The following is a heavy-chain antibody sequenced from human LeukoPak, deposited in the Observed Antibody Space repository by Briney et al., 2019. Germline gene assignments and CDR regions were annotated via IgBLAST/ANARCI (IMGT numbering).Heavy chain of an antibody. CDR3: ARGDSSSRYWFDY. Sequence: GASVKVSCKASGGTFSSYTISWVRQAPGQGLEWMGRIIPILGIANYAQKFQGRVTITADKSTSTAYMELSSLRSEDTAVYYCARGDSSSRYWFDYWGQGTLVTVSS. J-gene: IGHJ4*02. V-gene: IGHV1-69*02. D-gene: IGHD6-13*01. CDR1: GGTFSSYT. CDR2: IIPILGIA.